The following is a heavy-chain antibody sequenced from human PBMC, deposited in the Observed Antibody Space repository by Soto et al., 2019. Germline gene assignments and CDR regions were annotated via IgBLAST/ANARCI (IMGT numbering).Heavy chain of an antibody. CDR2: IYYSGST. D-gene: IGHD3-10*01. V-gene: IGHV4-31*03. Sequence: PSETLSLTCTVSGGSISSGGYYWSWIRQHPGKGLEWIGYIYYSGSTYYNPSLKSRVTISVDTSKNQFYLKLSSVTAADTAVYFCASMSYYGSGSKFDYWGQGTLVTVSS. CDR1: GGSISSGGYY. CDR3: ASMSYYGSGSKFDY. J-gene: IGHJ4*02.